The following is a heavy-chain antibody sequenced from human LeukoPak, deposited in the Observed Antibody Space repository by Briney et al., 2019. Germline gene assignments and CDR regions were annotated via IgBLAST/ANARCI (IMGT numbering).Heavy chain of an antibody. CDR3: ARDSGSTQREYYFDY. J-gene: IGHJ4*02. CDR1: LCTFRSYA. V-gene: IGHV1-69*13. CDR2: IIPIFGTA. D-gene: IGHD1-1*01. Sequence: SVKVSCKASLCTFRSYAISWVRQAPGQGLEWMGGIIPIFGTANYAQKCQGRVTITPDESTSTADMELSSLRSEDTAVYYCARDSGSTQREYYFDYWGQGTLVTVSS.